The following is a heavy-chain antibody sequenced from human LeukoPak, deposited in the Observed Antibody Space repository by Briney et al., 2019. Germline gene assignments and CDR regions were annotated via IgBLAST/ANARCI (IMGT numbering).Heavy chain of an antibody. D-gene: IGHD3-22*01. CDR2: INPSGGSA. Sequence: ASVKVSCKASGYTFTSYYMHWVRQAPGQGLEWMGIINPSGGSAIYAQNFQGRVTMTRDTCTSTVYMELSSLRSEDTAVYYCARDIASSGYYWDWGQGTLVTVSS. CDR1: GYTFTSYY. V-gene: IGHV1-46*01. CDR3: ARDIASSGYYWD. J-gene: IGHJ4*02.